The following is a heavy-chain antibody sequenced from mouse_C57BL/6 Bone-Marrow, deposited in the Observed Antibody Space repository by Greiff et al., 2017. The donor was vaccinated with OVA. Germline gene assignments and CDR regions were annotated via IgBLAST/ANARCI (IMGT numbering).Heavy chain of an antibody. CDR3: ARACSCHFDY. J-gene: IGHJ2*01. CDR2: ISDGGSYT. Sequence: DVHLVESGGGLVKPGGSLKLSCAASGFTFSSYAMSWVRQTPEKRLEWVATISDGGSYTYYPDNVKGRFTISKDNAKNTLYLHMSHLKSEDTAMYYCARACSCHFDYWGQGTTLTVSS. V-gene: IGHV5-4*01. D-gene: IGHD1-2*01. CDR1: GFTFSSYA.